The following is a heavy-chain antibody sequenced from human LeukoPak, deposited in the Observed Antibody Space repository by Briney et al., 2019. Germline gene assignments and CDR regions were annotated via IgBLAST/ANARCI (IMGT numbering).Heavy chain of an antibody. D-gene: IGHD2-15*01. CDR3: ARGYCSGGSCYWDY. CDR1: GGSISSYY. J-gene: IGHJ4*02. V-gene: IGHV4-59*01. CDR2: IYYSGST. Sequence: PSETLSLTCTVSGGSISSYYWSWIRQPPGKGLEWIGYIYYSGSTNYNPSLKSRVTISVDTSKNQFSLKPSSVTAADTAVYYCARGYCSGGSCYWDYWGQGTLVTVSS.